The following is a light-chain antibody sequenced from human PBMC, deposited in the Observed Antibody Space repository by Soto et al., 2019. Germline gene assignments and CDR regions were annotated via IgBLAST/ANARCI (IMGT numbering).Light chain of an antibody. CDR1: SSDVGGYNY. V-gene: IGLV2-14*01. CDR2: DVS. Sequence: QSVLTQPASVSGSPGQSITISCTGTSSDVGGYNYVSWYQQHPGKAPKPMIYDVSNRPSGVPNRFSGSKSGNTASLIISWLQAEDEADYYCSSYTSSSTLDVFGTGTKVTVL. J-gene: IGLJ1*01. CDR3: SSYTSSSTLDV.